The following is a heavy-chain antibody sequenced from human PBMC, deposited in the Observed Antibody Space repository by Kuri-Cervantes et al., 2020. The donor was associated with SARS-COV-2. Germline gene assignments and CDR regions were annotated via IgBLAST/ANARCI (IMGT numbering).Heavy chain of an antibody. Sequence: SETLSLTCTVSGYSISSGYYWGWIRQPPGKGPEWIGSIFHSGTTYYNPSLRSRVYISLDTSKNQFFLNVTSVTAADTAVYYCSRSRVPAAAALWGQGTMVTVSS. CDR1: GYSISSGYY. CDR2: IFHSGTT. V-gene: IGHV4-38-2*02. J-gene: IGHJ3*01. CDR3: SRSRVPAAAAL. D-gene: IGHD2-2*01.